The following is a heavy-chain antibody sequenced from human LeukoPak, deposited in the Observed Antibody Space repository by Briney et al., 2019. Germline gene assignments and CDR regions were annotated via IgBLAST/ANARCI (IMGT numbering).Heavy chain of an antibody. Sequence: GGSLRLSCAASGFTFSSYAMSWVRQAPGKGLEWVSAISGSGGSTYYTDSVKGRFTIFRDNSKNTLYLQMNSLRAEDTAIYYCANNQGIAAAGTDYWGQGALVTVSS. CDR3: ANNQGIAAAGTDY. CDR1: GFTFSSYA. D-gene: IGHD6-13*01. V-gene: IGHV3-23*01. CDR2: ISGSGGST. J-gene: IGHJ4*02.